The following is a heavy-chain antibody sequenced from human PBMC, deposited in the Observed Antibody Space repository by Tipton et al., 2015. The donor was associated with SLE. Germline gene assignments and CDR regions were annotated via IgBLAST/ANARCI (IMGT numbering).Heavy chain of an antibody. CDR3: ARDLMGIRERFDY. Sequence: SLRLSCAASGFTFRSFSMNWVRQAPGKGLEWISYISSGSRIIYYADSVKGRFTISRDNSRNTVYLQMNSLRAEDTAVYYCARDLMGIRERFDYWGQGTLVTVSS. J-gene: IGHJ4*02. CDR1: GFTFRSFS. V-gene: IGHV3-48*01. CDR2: ISSGSRII. D-gene: IGHD7-27*01.